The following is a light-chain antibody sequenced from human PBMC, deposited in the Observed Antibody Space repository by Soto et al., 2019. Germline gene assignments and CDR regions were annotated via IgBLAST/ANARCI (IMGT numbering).Light chain of an antibody. V-gene: IGLV1-40*01. CDR3: SSYAGSSNV. CDR2: GNS. J-gene: IGLJ1*01. CDR1: SSNIGAGFD. Sequence: QSVLTQPPSVSGAPGQRVTISCTGSSSNIGAGFDVHWYHQIAGTAPKLLIYGNSNRPSGVPDRFSGSKSGTSASLAINGLQAEDEALYYCSSYAGSSNVFGTGTKVTV.